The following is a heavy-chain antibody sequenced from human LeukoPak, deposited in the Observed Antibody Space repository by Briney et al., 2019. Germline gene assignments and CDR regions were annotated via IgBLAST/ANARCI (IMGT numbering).Heavy chain of an antibody. CDR2: IIPIFGTA. CDR1: GGTFSSYA. D-gene: IGHD6-13*01. CDR3: ARGHSSSWYPNNWFDP. J-gene: IGHJ5*02. Sequence: SVKVPCKASGGTFSSYAISWVRQAPGQGLEWMGGIIPIFGTANYAQKFQGRVTITTDESTSTAYMELSSLRSEDTAVYYCARGHSSSWYPNNWFDPWGQGTLVTVSS. V-gene: IGHV1-69*05.